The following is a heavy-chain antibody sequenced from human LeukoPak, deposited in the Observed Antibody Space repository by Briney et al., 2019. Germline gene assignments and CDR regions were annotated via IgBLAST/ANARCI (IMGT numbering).Heavy chain of an antibody. CDR3: AKGYGWEASYYYYYMDV. CDR2: INSDGSST. D-gene: IGHD1-26*01. V-gene: IGHV3-74*01. J-gene: IGHJ6*03. Sequence: PGGSLRLSCAASGFTFSSYWMHWVRQAPGKGLVWVSRINSDGSSTNYADSVKGRFTISRDNSKNTLYLQMNRLRAEDTAVYYCAKGYGWEASYYYYYMDVWGKGTTVTISS. CDR1: GFTFSSYW.